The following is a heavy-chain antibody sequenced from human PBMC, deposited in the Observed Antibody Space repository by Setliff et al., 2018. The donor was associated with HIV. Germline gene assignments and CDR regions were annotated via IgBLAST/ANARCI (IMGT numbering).Heavy chain of an antibody. D-gene: IGHD6-13*01. CDR1: RSTFTSYY. Sequence: ASVKVSCKASRSTFTSYYMHWVRQAPGQGLEWMGIINPSGGSTSYAQKFQGRVTMTRDTSTSTVYMELSSLRSEDTAVYYCARGIAAAGLDYWGQGTLVTVSS. V-gene: IGHV1-46*01. CDR2: INPSGGST. J-gene: IGHJ4*02. CDR3: ARGIAAAGLDY.